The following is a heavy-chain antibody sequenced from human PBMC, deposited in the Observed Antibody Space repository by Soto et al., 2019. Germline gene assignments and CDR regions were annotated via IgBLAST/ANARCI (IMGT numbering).Heavy chain of an antibody. CDR3: ARAATIDYDFWSGYYTGIYYYGMDV. V-gene: IGHV4-4*02. CDR1: GGSISSSNW. Sequence: ASETLSLTCAVSGGSISSSNWWSWVRQPPGKGLEWIGEIYHSGSTNYNPSLKSRVTISVDKSKNQFSLKLSSVTAADTAVYYCARAATIDYDFWSGYYTGIYYYGMDVWGQGTTVTVSS. J-gene: IGHJ6*02. CDR2: IYHSGST. D-gene: IGHD3-3*01.